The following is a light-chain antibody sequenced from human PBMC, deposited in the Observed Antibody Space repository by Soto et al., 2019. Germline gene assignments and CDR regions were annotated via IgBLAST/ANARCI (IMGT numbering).Light chain of an antibody. J-gene: IGKJ5*01. V-gene: IGKV3D-15*01. CDR2: DAS. Sequence: EIVMTQSPATLSVSPGERATVSCRASQSVSSNLAWYQQKPGQAPRLLIYDASNRATGIPDRFSGSGSGTEFTLTISSLESEDFAVYYCQQYNNWPITFGQGTRLEI. CDR3: QQYNNWPIT. CDR1: QSVSSN.